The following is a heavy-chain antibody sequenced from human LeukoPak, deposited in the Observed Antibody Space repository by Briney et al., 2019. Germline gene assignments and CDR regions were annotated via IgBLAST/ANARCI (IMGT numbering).Heavy chain of an antibody. Sequence: SETLSLTCAVYGGSFSGYYWSWLRQPPGKGLEWVGEINHSGSTNYNPSLKSRVTISVDTSKNQFSLKLSSVTAADTAVYYCARAPRRYGSGSTHRYYYYGMDVWGKGTTVTVSS. CDR2: INHSGST. CDR1: GGSFSGYY. J-gene: IGHJ6*04. V-gene: IGHV4-34*01. D-gene: IGHD3-10*01. CDR3: ARAPRRYGSGSTHRYYYYGMDV.